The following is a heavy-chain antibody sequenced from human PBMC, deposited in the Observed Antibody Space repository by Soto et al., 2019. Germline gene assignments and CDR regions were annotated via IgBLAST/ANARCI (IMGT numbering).Heavy chain of an antibody. V-gene: IGHV2-5*02. CDR3: ARRLVTTLQFDS. CDR2: IYWDDDK. J-gene: IGHJ4*02. Sequence: QITLKESGPTLVKPTQTLTLTCTFSGLSLSTSGVGVGWIRQPPGKTLEWLALIYWDDDKRYSPSLKNRLTITRDASKNQVVLTMTNMEPVDTATYYCARRLVTTLQFDSWGQGILVTVSS. CDR1: GLSLSTSGVG. D-gene: IGHD4-17*01.